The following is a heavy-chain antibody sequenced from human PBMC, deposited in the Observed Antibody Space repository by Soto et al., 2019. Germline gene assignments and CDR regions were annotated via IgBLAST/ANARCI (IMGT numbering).Heavy chain of an antibody. CDR1: GVTDSSNY. CDR2: MYSSVSK. Sequence: GVSLRLSCAASGVTDSSNYMSWVRQAPGKGLEWVSVMYSSVSKDYADSVKGRFTISRDNSKNTLYIQMNNLRAQDTAVYYCARDGMVRGFIKYYCLHVWGQGTRGTV. J-gene: IGHJ6*02. V-gene: IGHV3-53*01. CDR3: ARDGMVRGFIKYYCLHV. D-gene: IGHD3-10*01.